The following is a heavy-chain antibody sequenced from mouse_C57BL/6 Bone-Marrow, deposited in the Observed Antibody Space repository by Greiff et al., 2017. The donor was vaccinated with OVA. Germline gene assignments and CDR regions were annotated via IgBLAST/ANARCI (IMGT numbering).Heavy chain of an antibody. V-gene: IGHV10-3*01. CDR3: VRDPLGDWYFDV. CDR2: IRSKSSNYAT. CDR1: GFTFNTYA. J-gene: IGHJ1*03. D-gene: IGHD4-1*01. Sequence: EVQRVESGGGLVQPKGSLKLSCAASGFTFNTYAMHWVRQAPGKGLEWVARIRSKSSNYATYYADSVKDRFTISRDDSQSMLYLQMNNLKTEDTAMYYCVRDPLGDWYFDVWGTGTTVTVSS.